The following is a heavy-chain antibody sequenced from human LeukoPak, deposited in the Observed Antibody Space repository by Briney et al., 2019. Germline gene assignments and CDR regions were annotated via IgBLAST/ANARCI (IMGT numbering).Heavy chain of an antibody. CDR3: ASFYRSGGSCGRRGDY. CDR1: GGSFSGYY. CDR2: INHSGST. D-gene: IGHD2-15*01. J-gene: IGHJ4*02. V-gene: IGHV4-34*01. Sequence: SETLTLTCAVYGGSFSGYYWSWIRQPPGKGLEWIGEINHSGSTNYNPSLKSRVTISVDTSKNQFSLKLSSVTAADTAVYYCASFYRSGGSCGRRGDYWGQGTLVTVSS.